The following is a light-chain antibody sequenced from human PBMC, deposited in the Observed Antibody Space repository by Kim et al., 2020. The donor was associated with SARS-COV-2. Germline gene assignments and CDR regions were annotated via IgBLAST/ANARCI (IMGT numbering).Light chain of an antibody. CDR3: QKYNSAPLT. Sequence: ASVGDRVTITCRASHGISNYLAWYQQKPGKVPKLLIYAASTLQSGVPSRFSGSGSGTDFTLTISSLQPKDVATYYCQKYNSAPLTFGGGTKVDIK. CDR1: HGISNY. V-gene: IGKV1-27*01. CDR2: AAS. J-gene: IGKJ4*01.